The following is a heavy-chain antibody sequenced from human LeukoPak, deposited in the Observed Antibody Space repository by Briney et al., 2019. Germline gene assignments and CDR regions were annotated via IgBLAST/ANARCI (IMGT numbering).Heavy chain of an antibody. CDR2: IKQDGSEK. V-gene: IGHV3-7*03. D-gene: IGHD3-16*01. Sequence: GGSLRLSCAASGFTFSSYWMSWVRQAPGKGLEWVANIKQDGSEKYYVDSVKGRFTISRDNAKNSPYLQMNSLRAEDTAVYYCAKTSTLGLYYFDYWGQGTLVTVSS. CDR3: AKTSTLGLYYFDY. J-gene: IGHJ4*02. CDR1: GFTFSSYW.